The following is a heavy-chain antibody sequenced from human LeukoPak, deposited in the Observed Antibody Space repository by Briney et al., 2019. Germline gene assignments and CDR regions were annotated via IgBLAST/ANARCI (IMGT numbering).Heavy chain of an antibody. CDR3: ARDSASCRGCAFDI. CDR2: TNRDGSEK. Sequence: GGSLRLSCAASEFTFTNFWMSWVRQTPGKGLEWVANTNRDGSEKYYVDSVKGRVTISRDNAMNFLYLQLNSLRVDDTAVYYCARDSASCRGCAFDIWGQGTVVTVSS. CDR1: EFTFTNFW. J-gene: IGHJ3*02. V-gene: IGHV3-7*01. D-gene: IGHD2-2*01.